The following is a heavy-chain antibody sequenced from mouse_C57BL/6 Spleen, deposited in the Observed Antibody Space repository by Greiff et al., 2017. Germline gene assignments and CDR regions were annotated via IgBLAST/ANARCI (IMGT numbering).Heavy chain of an antibody. J-gene: IGHJ4*01. V-gene: IGHV1-50*01. CDR3: ARSGLLDYDGFPMDD. CDR2: IAPSASYT. Sequence: QVPLQQPGAELVKPGASVTLSCTASGSPFTSSWMQWVKQRPGQGLEWIGEIAPSASYTNSNQTFKGKATLTVDTASSTAYMQLSSLTSEDSAVYYCARSGLLDYDGFPMDDWGQGTSVTVAS. D-gene: IGHD2-4*01. CDR1: GSPFTSSW.